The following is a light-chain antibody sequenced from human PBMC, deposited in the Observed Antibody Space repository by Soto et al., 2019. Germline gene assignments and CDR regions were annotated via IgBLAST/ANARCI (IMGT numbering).Light chain of an antibody. CDR1: ESVSSN. Sequence: EIVMTQSPATLSVSPGERATLSCRASESVSSNLAWYQQTPGQAPRLLIYGASTRATGIPARFSGSGSGTEFTLTISSLQSEDFAVYYCQEYNNWRPVHSFGQGTKLEI. CDR3: QEYNNWRPVHS. V-gene: IGKV3-15*01. CDR2: GAS. J-gene: IGKJ2*03.